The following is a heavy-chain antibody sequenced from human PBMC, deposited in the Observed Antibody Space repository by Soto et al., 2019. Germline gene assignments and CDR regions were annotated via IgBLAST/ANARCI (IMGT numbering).Heavy chain of an antibody. V-gene: IGHV4-59*12. Sequence: SETLSLTCPVSGCSISSYYWSWIRQPPGKGLEWIGYIFYSGSTNYNPSLKSRVTISVDTSKNQFSLKLSSVTAADTAVYYCARVLFGGSQPQPPAYWGQGILVTVSS. J-gene: IGHJ4*02. CDR1: GCSISSYY. D-gene: IGHD3-16*01. CDR2: IFYSGST. CDR3: ARVLFGGSQPQPPAY.